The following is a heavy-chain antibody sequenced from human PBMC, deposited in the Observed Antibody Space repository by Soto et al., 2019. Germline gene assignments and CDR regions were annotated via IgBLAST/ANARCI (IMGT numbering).Heavy chain of an antibody. V-gene: IGHV4-34*01. CDR1: GGSFSGYY. J-gene: IGHJ4*02. Sequence: SETLSLTCAVYGGSFSGYYWSWIRQPPGKGLEWIGEINHSGSTNYNPSLKSRVTISVDTSKNQFSLKLSSVTAADTTVYYCARGQGYCSSTSCYPDYWGQGTLVTVSS. CDR3: ARGQGYCSSTSCYPDY. D-gene: IGHD2-2*01. CDR2: INHSGST.